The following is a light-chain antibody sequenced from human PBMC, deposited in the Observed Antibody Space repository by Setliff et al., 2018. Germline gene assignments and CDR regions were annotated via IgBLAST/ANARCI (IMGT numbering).Light chain of an antibody. CDR1: SSDVGSYDF. CDR3: SSYTSSSTYV. V-gene: IGLV2-14*03. CDR2: DVS. J-gene: IGLJ1*01. Sequence: QSALTQPASVSGSPGQPITISCSGTSSDVGSYDFVSWYQQHAGKAPKLIIYDVSNRPSGVSNRFSGSKAGNTASLTISGLQADDEADYYCSSYTSSSTYVFGTGTKVTVL.